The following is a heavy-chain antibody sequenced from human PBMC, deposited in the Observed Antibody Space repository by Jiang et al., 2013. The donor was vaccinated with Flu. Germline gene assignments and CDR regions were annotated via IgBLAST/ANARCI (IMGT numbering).Heavy chain of an antibody. CDR2: IYYSGTT. CDR1: GGSISSHY. Sequence: PGLVKPSETLSLTCTVSGGSISSHYWSWIRQPPGKGLEWIGHIYYSGTTNYNPSLKSRVTISVDTSKNQFSLKLISVTAPDTAVYYCARSYCGGDCYSMFGYSYYGMDVWGQGTTVTVSS. J-gene: IGHJ6*02. CDR3: ARSYCGGDCYSMFGYSYYGMDV. D-gene: IGHD2-21*02. V-gene: IGHV4-59*08.